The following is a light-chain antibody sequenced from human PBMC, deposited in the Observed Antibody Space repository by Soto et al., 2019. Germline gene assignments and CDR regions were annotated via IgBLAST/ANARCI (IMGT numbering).Light chain of an antibody. CDR1: QSISTY. V-gene: IGKV1-39*01. Sequence: DIQMTQSPSSLSASVGDRVTITCRASQSISTYLNWYQHKLGKAPQLLIYAASSLQSGVPPRFSGSGSGTDFTLTISSLQPEDFATYYCQQRYSPPWTFGQGTKVETK. CDR3: QQRYSPPWT. CDR2: AAS. J-gene: IGKJ1*01.